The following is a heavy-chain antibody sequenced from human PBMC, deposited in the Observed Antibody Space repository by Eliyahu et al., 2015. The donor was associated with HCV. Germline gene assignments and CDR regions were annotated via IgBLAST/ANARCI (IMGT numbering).Heavy chain of an antibody. D-gene: IGHD3-3*01. J-gene: IGHJ3*02. CDR2: INHSGSA. Sequence: QVXLQXWXAGLLRPSETLSLTCAVXGGSFSSYFWNWIRQPPGKGLEWIGEINHSGSANYNPSLKSRVTISVDTSKNQFPLKVTSVTAADTAVYYCARVTIFGVVRYAFDIWGQGTMVTVSS. CDR1: GGSFSSYF. CDR3: ARVTIFGVVRYAFDI. V-gene: IGHV4-34*01.